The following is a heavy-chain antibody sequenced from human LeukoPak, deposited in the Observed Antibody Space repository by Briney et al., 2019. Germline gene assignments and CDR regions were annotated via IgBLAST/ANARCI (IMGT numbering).Heavy chain of an antibody. CDR1: GGSISSYY. CDR2: IYTSGGT. D-gene: IGHD6-13*01. J-gene: IGHJ4*02. CDR3: ASGGEWIAAAGNRSGYFDY. Sequence: TLSLTCTVSGGSISSYYWSWIRQPAGKGLEWIGRIYTSGGTNYNPSLKSRVTMSVDTSKNQFSLKLSSVTAADTAVYYCASGGEWIAAAGNRSGYFDYWGQGTLVTVSS. V-gene: IGHV4-4*07.